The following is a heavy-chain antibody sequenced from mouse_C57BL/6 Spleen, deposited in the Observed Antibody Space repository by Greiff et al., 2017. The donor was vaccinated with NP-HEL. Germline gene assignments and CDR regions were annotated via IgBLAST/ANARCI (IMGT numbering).Heavy chain of an antibody. Sequence: QVQLQQPGAELVKPGASVKLSCKASGYTFTSYWMHWVKQRPGQGLEWIGMIHPNSGSTNYNEKFKSKATLTVAKSSSTAYMQLSSLTSEDSAVYYCARDGISSVVGYFDYWGQGTTLTVSS. CDR3: ARDGISSVVGYFDY. J-gene: IGHJ2*01. CDR1: GYTFTSYW. D-gene: IGHD1-1*01. V-gene: IGHV1-64*01. CDR2: IHPNSGST.